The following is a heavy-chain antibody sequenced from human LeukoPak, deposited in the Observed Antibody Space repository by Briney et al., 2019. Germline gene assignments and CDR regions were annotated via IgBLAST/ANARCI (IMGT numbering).Heavy chain of an antibody. D-gene: IGHD1-26*01. CDR1: GFTFSSYA. J-gene: IGHJ4*02. CDR2: ITGSGDST. V-gene: IGHV3-23*01. Sequence: GGSLRLSCAASGFTFSSYAMSWVRQAPGKGLEWVSAITGSGDSTFYADPVKGRFTISRDNSKNTLHLQMNTLRAEDTAVYYCAKENPVGGTNYFDYWGQGTPVTVSS. CDR3: AKENPVGGTNYFDY.